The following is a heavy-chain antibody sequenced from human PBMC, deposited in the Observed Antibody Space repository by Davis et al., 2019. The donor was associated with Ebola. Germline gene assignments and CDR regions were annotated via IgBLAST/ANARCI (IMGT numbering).Heavy chain of an antibody. J-gene: IGHJ5*02. CDR2: INPNSGGT. Sequence: ASVKVSCKASGYTFTGYYMHWVRQAPGQGLEWMGWINPNSGGTNYAQKFQGRVTMTRDTSISTAYMELSRLRSDDTAVYYCARDGIAVAFGAPTGDNWFDPWGQGTLVTVSS. CDR3: ARDGIAVAFGAPTGDNWFDP. V-gene: IGHV1-2*02. CDR1: GYTFTGYY. D-gene: IGHD6-19*01.